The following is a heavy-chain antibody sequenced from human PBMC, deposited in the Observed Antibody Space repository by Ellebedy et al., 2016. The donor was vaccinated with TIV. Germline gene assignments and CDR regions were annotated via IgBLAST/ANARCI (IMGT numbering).Heavy chain of an antibody. J-gene: IGHJ4*02. D-gene: IGHD6-13*01. CDR1: GFTFSAYG. Sequence: PGGSLRLSCAASGFTFSAYGIHCVPQAPGKGLERVAFLRYDESNKSYADSVKGRFTISRDNAKNMLYLQMRSLRAEDTAGYYCATGRQQLVPYHFDYWGQGTLVTVSS. V-gene: IGHV3-30*02. CDR2: LRYDESNK. CDR3: ATGRQQLVPYHFDY.